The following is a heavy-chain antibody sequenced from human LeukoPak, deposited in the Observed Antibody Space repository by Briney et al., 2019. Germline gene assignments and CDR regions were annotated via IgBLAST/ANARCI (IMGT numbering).Heavy chain of an antibody. J-gene: IGHJ4*02. Sequence: GGSLRLSCTASGFKFNIYTMSWVRQAQGKGLGWISAVGSGGTRYYADSVKGRFTISRDNSENTVSLQMDSLRADDTAMYYCAKMRGMPREAYHFDRRGQGTLVAVSS. D-gene: IGHD1-26*01. V-gene: IGHV3-23*01. CDR2: VGSGGTR. CDR3: AKMRGMPREAYHFDR. CDR1: GFKFNIYT.